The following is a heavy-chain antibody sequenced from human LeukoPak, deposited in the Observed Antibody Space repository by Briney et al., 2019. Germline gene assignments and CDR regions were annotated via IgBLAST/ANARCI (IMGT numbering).Heavy chain of an antibody. CDR1: GGSFSGYY. CDR2: INHGGII. CDR3: ARSFGSGTQSWYFDL. Sequence: PSETLSLTCAVSGGSFSGYYWNWIRQPPGKRPQWIGEINHGGIINYNPSLNSRGTISIDTSKNQFSLKLSSVTAADTAVYYCARSFGSGTQSWYFDLWGRGTLVTVSS. V-gene: IGHV4-34*01. D-gene: IGHD3-10*01. J-gene: IGHJ2*01.